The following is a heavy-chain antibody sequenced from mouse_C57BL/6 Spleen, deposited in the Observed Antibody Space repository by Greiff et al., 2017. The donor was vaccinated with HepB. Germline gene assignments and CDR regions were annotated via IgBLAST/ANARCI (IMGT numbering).Heavy chain of an antibody. CDR2: IDPNSGGT. D-gene: IGHD2-1*01. CDR3: AREGYYGNSYWYFDV. V-gene: IGHV1-72*01. Sequence: HVQLKQSGAELVKPGASVKLSCKASGYTFTSYWMHWVKQRPGQGLEWIGRIDPNSGGTKYNEKFKSKATLTVDKPSSTAYMQLSSLTSEDSAVYYCAREGYYGNSYWYFDVWGTGTTVTVSS. J-gene: IGHJ1*03. CDR1: GYTFTSYW.